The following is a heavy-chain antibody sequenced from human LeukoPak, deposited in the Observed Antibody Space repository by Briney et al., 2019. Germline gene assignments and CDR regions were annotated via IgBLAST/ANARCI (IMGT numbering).Heavy chain of an antibody. CDR2: INPNSGDT. J-gene: IGHJ4*02. CDR3: ARANFLYCSSTTCLFDY. D-gene: IGHD2-2*01. Sequence: PSVKVSSKASGYTFTDYYMHCVRQAPGQGFEWMGWINPNSGDTNYAQQFQGRVTITRDTPISTAHMELSRLRSDDTAVYYCARANFLYCSSTTCLFDYWGQGTLVIVSS. V-gene: IGHV1-2*02. CDR1: GYTFTDYY.